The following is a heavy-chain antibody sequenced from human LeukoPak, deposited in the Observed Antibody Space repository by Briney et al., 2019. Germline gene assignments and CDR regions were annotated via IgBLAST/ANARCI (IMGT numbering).Heavy chain of an antibody. Sequence: PSETLSLTCTVSGGSISSYYWSWIRQPPGKGLEWIGYIYYSGSTYYNPSLKSRVTISVDTSKNQFSLKLSSVTATDTAVYYCARHDCATTSCLYFYGMDVWGQGTTVTVSS. D-gene: IGHD2-2*01. CDR3: ARHDCATTSCLYFYGMDV. CDR1: GGSISSYY. V-gene: IGHV4-59*04. CDR2: IYYSGST. J-gene: IGHJ6*02.